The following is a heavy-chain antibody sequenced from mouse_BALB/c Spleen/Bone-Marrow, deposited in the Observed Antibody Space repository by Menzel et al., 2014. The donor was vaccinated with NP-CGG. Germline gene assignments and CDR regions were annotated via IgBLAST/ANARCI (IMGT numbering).Heavy chain of an antibody. D-gene: IGHD2-14*01. CDR3: ARPYRYYFDY. CDR2: INSNGGST. J-gene: IGHJ2*01. Sequence: EVKLMESGGGLVQPGGSLKLSCAASGFTFSSYGMSWVRQTPDKRLELVATINSNGGSTYYPDSAKGRFTISRDNAKNTLYLQMSSLKSEDTAMYYCARPYRYYFDYWGQGTTLTVSS. V-gene: IGHV5-6-3*01. CDR1: GFTFSSYG.